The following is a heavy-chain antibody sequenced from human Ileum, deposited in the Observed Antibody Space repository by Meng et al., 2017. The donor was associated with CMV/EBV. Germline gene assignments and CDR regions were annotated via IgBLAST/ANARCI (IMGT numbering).Heavy chain of an antibody. CDR3: ARGRERGYDLDY. CDR1: GFTFSDYY. J-gene: IGHJ4*02. V-gene: IGHV3-11*01. D-gene: IGHD5-12*01. Sequence: GESLKISCAASGFTFSDYYMSWIRQAPGKGLEWVSYISSSGSTIYYADSVKGRFTISRDNAKNSLYLQMNSLRAEDTAVYYCARGRERGYDLDYWGQGTLVTVSS. CDR2: ISSSGSTI.